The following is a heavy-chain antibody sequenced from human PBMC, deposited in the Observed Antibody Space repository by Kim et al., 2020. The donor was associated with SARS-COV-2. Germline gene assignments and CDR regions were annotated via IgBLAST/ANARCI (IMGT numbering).Heavy chain of an antibody. Sequence: SETLSLTCAVYGGSFSGYYWSWIRQPPGKGLEWIGEINHSGSTNYNPSLKSRVTISVDTSKNQFSLKLSSVTAAATAVYYCARGPVDYDILTGYFDWGQGTLVTVSS. V-gene: IGHV4-34*01. CDR3: ARGPVDYDILTGYFD. CDR2: INHSGST. D-gene: IGHD3-9*01. J-gene: IGHJ4*02. CDR1: GGSFSGYY.